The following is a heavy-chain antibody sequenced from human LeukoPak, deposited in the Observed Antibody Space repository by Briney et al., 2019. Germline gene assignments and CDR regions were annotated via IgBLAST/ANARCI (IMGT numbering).Heavy chain of an antibody. CDR1: GFTFSSYS. D-gene: IGHD3-3*01. Sequence: PGGSLRLSCAASGFTFSSYSMNWVRQAPGKGLEWVSYISSSSSTIYYADSVKGRFTISRDNAKNSLYLQMNSLRAEDTAVYYCARVRLEWLLYPDYWGQGTLVTVSS. CDR3: ARVRLEWLLYPDY. J-gene: IGHJ4*02. V-gene: IGHV3-48*01. CDR2: ISSSSSTI.